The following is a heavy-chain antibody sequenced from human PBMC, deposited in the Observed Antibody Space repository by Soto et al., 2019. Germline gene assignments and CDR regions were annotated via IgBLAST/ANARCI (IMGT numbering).Heavy chain of an antibody. CDR2: IYYNGNT. D-gene: IGHD3-22*01. V-gene: IGHV4-31*03. CDR1: GGAIGIAGYY. J-gene: IGHJ4*02. Sequence: TLSLTCTVSGGAIGIAGYYWTWIRQHPEKGLEYIGYIYYNGNTYYNPSLKSRVTISLDTSKNQFSLKLTSVTAADTAVYYCARERLYDSSGYPFDYWGQGTLVTVSS. CDR3: ARERLYDSSGYPFDY.